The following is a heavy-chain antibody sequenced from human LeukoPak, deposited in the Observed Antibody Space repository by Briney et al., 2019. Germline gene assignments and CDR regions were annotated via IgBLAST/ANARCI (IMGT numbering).Heavy chain of an antibody. CDR1: GGSISPYY. CDR2: IHYSGTI. D-gene: IGHD6-6*01. CDR3: ARQSIAARRAFDI. J-gene: IGHJ3*02. Sequence: PSETLSLTCSVSGGSISPYYWSWIRQPPGKGLEWIGYIHYSGTINYNPSLKSRVTISVDTSKNQFSLKMTSVTAAETAVYYCARQSIAARRAFDIWDQGTMVTVSS. V-gene: IGHV4-59*01.